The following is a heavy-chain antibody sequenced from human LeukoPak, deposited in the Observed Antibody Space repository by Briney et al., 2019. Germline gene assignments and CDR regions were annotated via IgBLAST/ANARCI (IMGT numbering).Heavy chain of an antibody. J-gene: IGHJ4*02. D-gene: IGHD3-3*01. CDR1: GYTFNTYG. CDR3: ARAVWIFGEDYPDY. Sequence: GASVKVSCKASGYTFNTYGISWVRQAPGQGLEWIGWISPFNGNTNYAQNVQGRVTMTRDTSISTAYMELSRLRSDDTAVYYCARAVWIFGEDYPDYWGQGTLVTVSS. V-gene: IGHV1-18*01. CDR2: ISPFNGNT.